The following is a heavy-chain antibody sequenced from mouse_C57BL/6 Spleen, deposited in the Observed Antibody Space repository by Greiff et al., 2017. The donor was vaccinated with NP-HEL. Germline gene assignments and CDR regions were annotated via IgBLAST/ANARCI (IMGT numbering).Heavy chain of an antibody. CDR2: IHPNSGST. J-gene: IGHJ3*01. D-gene: IGHD2-4*01. CDR3: ARGDYDGNWFAY. CDR1: GYTFTSYW. V-gene: IGHV1-64*01. Sequence: QVQLQQPGAELVKPGASVKLSCKASGYTFTSYWMHWVKQRPGQGLEWIGMIHPNSGSTNYNEKLKSKATLTVDKSSSTAYMQLSSLTSEDSAVYYGARGDYDGNWFAYWGQGTLVTVSA.